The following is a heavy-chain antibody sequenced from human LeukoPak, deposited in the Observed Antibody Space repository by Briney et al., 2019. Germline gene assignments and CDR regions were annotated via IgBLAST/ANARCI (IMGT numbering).Heavy chain of an antibody. V-gene: IGHV1-2*02. Sequence: ASVKVSCKASGYTFTGYCMHWVRQAPGQGLEWMGWINPNSGGTNYAQKFQGRVTMTRGTSISTAYMELSRLRSDDTAVYYCARLRADHFDYWGQGTLVTVSS. D-gene: IGHD5-12*01. CDR1: GYTFTGYC. J-gene: IGHJ4*02. CDR2: INPNSGGT. CDR3: ARLRADHFDY.